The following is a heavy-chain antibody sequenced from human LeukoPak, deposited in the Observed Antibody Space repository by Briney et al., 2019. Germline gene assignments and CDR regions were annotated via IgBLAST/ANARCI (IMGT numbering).Heavy chain of an antibody. V-gene: IGHV4-4*02. Sequence: SGTLSLTCAVSGGSISSSNWWSWVRQPPGKGLEWIGEIYHSGSTNYNPSLKSRVTISVDKSKNQFSLKLSSVTAADTAVYYCARDLSLYSSGWYDYWGQGTLVTVSS. CDR3: ARDLSLYSSGWYDY. D-gene: IGHD6-19*01. J-gene: IGHJ4*02. CDR2: IYHSGST. CDR1: GGSISSSNW.